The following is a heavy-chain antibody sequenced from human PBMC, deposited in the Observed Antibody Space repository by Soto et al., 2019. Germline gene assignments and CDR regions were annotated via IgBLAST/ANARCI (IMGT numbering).Heavy chain of an antibody. Sequence: GGSLRLSCAASGFAFSSYAMSWVRQAPGKGLEWVSAISGSGGSTYYADSVKGRFTISRDNSKNTLYLQMSSLRAEDTAVYYCAKDPFWSGYFTSYYYYMDVWGKGTTVTVSS. J-gene: IGHJ6*03. CDR1: GFAFSSYA. V-gene: IGHV3-23*01. CDR3: AKDPFWSGYFTSYYYYMDV. CDR2: ISGSGGST. D-gene: IGHD3-3*01.